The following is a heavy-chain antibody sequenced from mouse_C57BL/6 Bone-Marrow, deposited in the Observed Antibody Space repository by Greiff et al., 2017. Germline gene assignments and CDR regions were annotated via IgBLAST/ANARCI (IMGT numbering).Heavy chain of an antibody. J-gene: IGHJ2*01. CDR1: GYTFTSYG. V-gene: IGHV1-52*01. D-gene: IGHD2-4*01. CDR2: FDPSDSET. CDR3: AKDYAFYFDY. Sequence: QVQLQEPGAELVRPGSSVRLSCKASGYTFTSYGMHGVKQRPIQGLERIGNFDPSDSETHYNKQFMDTATLIVDKSSSTVYMQLSSLTSEASAVCYRAKDYAFYFDYWGQGTTLTVSS.